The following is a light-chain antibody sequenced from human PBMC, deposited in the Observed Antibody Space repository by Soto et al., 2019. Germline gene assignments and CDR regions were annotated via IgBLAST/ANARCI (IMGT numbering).Light chain of an antibody. CDR2: GVS. V-gene: IGKV3-20*01. J-gene: IGKJ2*01. Sequence: EIVLTQSPGTLSLSPGERATLSCRASQSVSSSYLAWYQQKPGQAPRLLIYGVSSRATGIPDRFSGSGSGTDFTLTISRLEPEDFAVYYCQQYGSSLGTFGQGTKLEIK. CDR1: QSVSSSY. CDR3: QQYGSSLGT.